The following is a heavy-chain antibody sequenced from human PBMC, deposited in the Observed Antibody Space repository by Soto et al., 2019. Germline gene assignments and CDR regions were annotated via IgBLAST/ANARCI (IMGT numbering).Heavy chain of an antibody. CDR3: ARGITPPGATAWYYFDS. V-gene: IGHV4-4*07. D-gene: IGHD2-8*02. CDR2: FSLSGTT. J-gene: IGHJ4*02. Sequence: QVQLKESGPGLMKPSETLSLTCTVSGASITGSSYWSWIRQPAGKGLEWIGRFSLSGTTNYNPSLRIRVTMSADVSKNQFSLRLTSVTAADTALYYCARGITPPGATAWYYFDSWGQGTLGTVSS. CDR1: GASITGSSY.